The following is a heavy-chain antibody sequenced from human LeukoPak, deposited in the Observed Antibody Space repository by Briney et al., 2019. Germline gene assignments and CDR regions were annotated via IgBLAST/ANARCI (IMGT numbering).Heavy chain of an antibody. J-gene: IGHJ5*02. CDR2: ISYDGSNK. D-gene: IGHD6-13*01. CDR1: GFTFSSYG. V-gene: IGHV3-30*18. CDR3: AKDSLAASAP. Sequence: GGSLRLSCAASGFTFSSYGMHWVRQAPGKGLEWVAVISYDGSNKYYADSVKGRFTISRDNSKNTLYLQMNSLRAEDTAVYYCAKDSLAASAPWGQGTLVTVSS.